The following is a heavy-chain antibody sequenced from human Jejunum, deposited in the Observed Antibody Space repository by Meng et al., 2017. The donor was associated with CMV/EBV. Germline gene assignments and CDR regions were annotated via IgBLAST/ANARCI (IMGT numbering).Heavy chain of an antibody. Sequence: SCAASAFTFSVYAMTWVRQAPGKGLEWVSLIYSGGDTFYGDSVKGRFTISRDNSKSTLYLQMNSLRAEDTAVYYCARDPVLSGLDVWGQGATVTVSS. J-gene: IGHJ6*02. V-gene: IGHV3-23*03. CDR2: IYSGGDT. CDR1: AFTFSVYA. CDR3: ARDPVLSGLDV.